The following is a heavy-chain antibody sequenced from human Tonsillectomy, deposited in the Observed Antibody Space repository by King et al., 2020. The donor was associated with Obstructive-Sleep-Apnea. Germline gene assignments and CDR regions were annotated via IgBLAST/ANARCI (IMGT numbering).Heavy chain of an antibody. J-gene: IGHJ4*02. CDR2: IYYSGTT. CDR3: VSLTEEEAIIDY. V-gene: IGHV4-30-4*01. Sequence: VQLQESGPGLVKPSQTLSLTCTVSGGSISSGDYYWSWIRQPPGKGLEWIGYIYYSGTTYYNPSLKSRMTMSVDTSKNQFSLKLNSVTAADTAVYYCVSLTEEEAIIDYWGQGTLVTVSS. CDR1: GGSISSGDYY. D-gene: IGHD7-27*01.